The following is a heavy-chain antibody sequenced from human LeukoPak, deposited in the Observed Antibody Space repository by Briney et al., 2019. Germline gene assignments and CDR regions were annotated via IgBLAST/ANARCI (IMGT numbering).Heavy chain of an antibody. J-gene: IGHJ4*02. CDR3: ARTLYDFWSGYYTGSIDY. D-gene: IGHD3-3*01. CDR1: GGSFSGYY. V-gene: IGHV4-34*01. CDR2: INHSGST. Sequence: SETLSLTCAVYGGSFSGYYWSWIRQPPGKGLEWIGEINHSGSTNYNPSLKSRVTISVDTSKNQFSLKLSSVTAAGTAVYYCARTLYDFWSGYYTGSIDYWGQGTLVTVSS.